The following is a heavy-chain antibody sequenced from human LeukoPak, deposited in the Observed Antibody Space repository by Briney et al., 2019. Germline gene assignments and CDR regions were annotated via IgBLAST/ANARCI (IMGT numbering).Heavy chain of an antibody. D-gene: IGHD2-2*01. Sequence: GGSLRLSCAASGFTISSNYMSWIRQAPGKGLEWISYISSSGSTKYYADSVKGRFTISRDNAKTSLYLQMNSLRAEDTAVYYCARAGYCSSTSCRTLHFDYWGQGTLVTVSS. CDR3: ARAGYCSSTSCRTLHFDY. V-gene: IGHV3-11*01. J-gene: IGHJ4*02. CDR2: ISSSGSTK. CDR1: GFTISSNY.